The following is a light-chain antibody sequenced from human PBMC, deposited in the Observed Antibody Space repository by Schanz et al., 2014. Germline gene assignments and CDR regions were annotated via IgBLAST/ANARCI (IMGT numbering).Light chain of an antibody. CDR2: LNN. V-gene: IGLV1-40*01. J-gene: IGLJ1*01. CDR3: QSYDSSLSGYV. CDR1: SSNIGAGYD. Sequence: QSVLTQPPSVSGAPGQRVTISCTGSSSNIGAGYDVHWYQHLPGTAPKLLIYLNNNRPSGVPDRFSGSKSGTSASLAITGLQADDEAVYYCQSYDSSLSGYVFGTGTKLTVL.